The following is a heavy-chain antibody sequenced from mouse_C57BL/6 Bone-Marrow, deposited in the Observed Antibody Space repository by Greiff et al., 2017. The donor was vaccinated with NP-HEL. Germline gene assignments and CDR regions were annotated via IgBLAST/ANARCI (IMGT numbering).Heavy chain of an antibody. D-gene: IGHD1-1*01. CDR3: ARSVYYYGIAY. V-gene: IGHV8-8*01. J-gene: IGHJ3*01. CDR1: GFSLSTFGVG. Sequence: QVTLKECGPGILQPSQTLRLTCSFSGFSLSTFGVGVGWIRQPSGKGLEWLAHILWDDDQYYKPALKRRLTLSKDTCKNQVFLKIANVDTADTATYYCARSVYYYGIAYWGQGTLVTVSA. CDR2: ILWDDDQ.